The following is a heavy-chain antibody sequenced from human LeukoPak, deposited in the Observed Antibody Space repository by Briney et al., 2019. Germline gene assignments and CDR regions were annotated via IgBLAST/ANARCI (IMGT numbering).Heavy chain of an antibody. CDR3: ASQRSPSGDDAFDI. CDR2: IYYSGST. Sequence: PSETLSLTCTVSGGSLSSYYWSWIRQPPGKGLEWIGYIYYSGSTNYNPSLKSRVTISVDTSKNQFSLKLSSVTAADTAVYYCASQRSPSGDDAFDIWGQGTMVTVSS. J-gene: IGHJ3*02. V-gene: IGHV4-59*01. D-gene: IGHD1-1*01. CDR1: GGSLSSYY.